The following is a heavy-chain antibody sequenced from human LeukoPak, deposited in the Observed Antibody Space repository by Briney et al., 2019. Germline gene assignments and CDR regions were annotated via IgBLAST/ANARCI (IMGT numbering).Heavy chain of an antibody. CDR2: IYYSGST. Sequence: SETLSLTCTVSGGSISSSSYYWGWIRQPPGEGLDWIGSIYYSGSTYYNPSLKSRVTISVDTSKNQFSLKLSSVTAADTAVYYCARGRYQLLWGLGNWFDPWGQGTLVTVSS. CDR1: GGSISSSSYY. CDR3: ARGRYQLLWGLGNWFDP. D-gene: IGHD2-2*01. J-gene: IGHJ5*02. V-gene: IGHV4-39*01.